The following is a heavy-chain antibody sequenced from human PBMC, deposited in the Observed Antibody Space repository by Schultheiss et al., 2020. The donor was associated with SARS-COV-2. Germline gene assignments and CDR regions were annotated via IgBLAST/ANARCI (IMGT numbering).Heavy chain of an antibody. D-gene: IGHD1-26*01. Sequence: SETLSLTCAVYGGSFSGYYWSWIRQPPGKGLEWIGEINHSGSTNYNPSLKSRVTISVDTSKNQFSLKLSSVTAADTAVYYCARERGSYADYYYYYMDVWGKGTTVTVSS. CDR3: ARERGSYADYYYYYMDV. V-gene: IGHV4-34*01. J-gene: IGHJ6*03. CDR2: INHSGST. CDR1: GGSFSGYY.